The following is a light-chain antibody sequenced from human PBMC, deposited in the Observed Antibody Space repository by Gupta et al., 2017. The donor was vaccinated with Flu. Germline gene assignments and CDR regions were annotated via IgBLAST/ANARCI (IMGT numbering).Light chain of an antibody. CDR2: MAS. V-gene: IGKV2-28*01. J-gene: IGKJ4*01. CDR3: RLSLQPPLG. CDR1: LSLLHSTGNNY. Sequence: VTPGEPASISCRASLSLLHSTGNNYLDSYLQKLGQSPQLLLYMASNRASGVPDRCRGSASVTDFTLKIIRMKAEDVGISCSRLSLQPPLGFGGGTRLELK.